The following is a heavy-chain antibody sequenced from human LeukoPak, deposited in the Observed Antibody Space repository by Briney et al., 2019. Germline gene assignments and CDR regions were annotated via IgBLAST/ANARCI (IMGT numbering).Heavy chain of an antibody. J-gene: IGHJ3*02. D-gene: IGHD3-22*01. CDR3: ARHYYDSSGYSKGGAFDI. Sequence: SVKVSCKASGGTFSSYAISWVRQAPGQGLEWMGRIIPILGIANYAQKFQGRVTITADKSTSTAYMELSSLRSEDTAVYYCARHYYDSSGYSKGGAFDIWGQGTMVTVSS. CDR1: GGTFSSYA. CDR2: IIPILGIA. V-gene: IGHV1-69*04.